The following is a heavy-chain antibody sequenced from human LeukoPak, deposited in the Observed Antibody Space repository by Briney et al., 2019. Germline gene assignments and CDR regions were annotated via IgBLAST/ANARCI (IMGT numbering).Heavy chain of an antibody. V-gene: IGHV3-7*02. CDR3: ASFRGYAGYDLDY. Sequence: GGSLRLSCAASGFTFSSYWMSWVRQAPGKGLEWVANINQDGSERYYVDSVKGRFTISRDNAKNSLYLQMNSLRAGDTAVYYCASFRGYAGYDLDYLGQGTLVTVSS. J-gene: IGHJ4*02. CDR2: INQDGSER. D-gene: IGHD5-12*01. CDR1: GFTFSSYW.